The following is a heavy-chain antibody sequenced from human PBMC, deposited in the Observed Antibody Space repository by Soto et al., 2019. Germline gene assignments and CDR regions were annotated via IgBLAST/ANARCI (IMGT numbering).Heavy chain of an antibody. CDR1: GGSISISTYY. CDR2: IYYSGST. V-gene: IGHV4-39*01. CDR3: ARPPTAILDAFEI. J-gene: IGHJ3*02. D-gene: IGHD2-2*01. Sequence: SETLSLTCTVSGGSISISTYYWGWIRQPPGKGLEWIGSIYYSGSTYYNPSLKSRVTISVDTSKNQFSLNLNSVTAADTAVYYCARPPTAILDAFEILGPGTMVTVSS.